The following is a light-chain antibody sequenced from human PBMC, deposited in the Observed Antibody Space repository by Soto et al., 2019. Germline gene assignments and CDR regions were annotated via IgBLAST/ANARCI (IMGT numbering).Light chain of an antibody. Sequence: QSVLTQPASVSGSPGQSIAISCTGTSSDVGAYNYVSWYQHHPGKVPKLVIYDVTNRPSGISDRFSGSKSGNTASLTISGLQAEDEADFYCCSYTSTSTYVFGTGTKAPS. V-gene: IGLV2-14*03. J-gene: IGLJ1*01. CDR1: SSDVGAYNY. CDR3: CSYTSTSTYV. CDR2: DVT.